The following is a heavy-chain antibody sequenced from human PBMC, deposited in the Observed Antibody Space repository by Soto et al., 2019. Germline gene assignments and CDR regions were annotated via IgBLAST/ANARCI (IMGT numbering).Heavy chain of an antibody. CDR1: GFSFSSYS. J-gene: IGHJ4*02. V-gene: IGHV3-48*04. CDR3: ARDADLAFGY. Sequence: EVQLVESGGGLEQPGGSLRLSCVASGFSFSSYSMVWVRQAPGKGLEWIAYIFVTSTPIYYADSVKGRFSVSRDNTQNSLFLLMNSLRAEDTAIYYCARDADLAFGYWGQGTQVIVSS. CDR2: IFVTSTPI.